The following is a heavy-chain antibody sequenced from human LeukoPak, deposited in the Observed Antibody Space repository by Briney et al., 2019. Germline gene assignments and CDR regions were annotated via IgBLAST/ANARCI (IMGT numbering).Heavy chain of an antibody. CDR1: GGSFSGYY. CDR2: INHSGST. CDR3: ASIVQPGIAVAEGYFDY. D-gene: IGHD6-19*01. J-gene: IGHJ4*02. Sequence: SETLSLTCAVYGGSFSGYYWSRIRQPPGKGLEWIGEINHSGSTNYNPSLKSRVTISVDTSKNQFSLKLSSVTAADTAVYYCASIVQPGIAVAEGYFDYWGQGTLVTVSS. V-gene: IGHV4-34*01.